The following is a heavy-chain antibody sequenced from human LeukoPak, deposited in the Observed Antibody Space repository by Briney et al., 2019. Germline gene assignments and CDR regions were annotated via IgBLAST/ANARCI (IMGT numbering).Heavy chain of an antibody. J-gene: IGHJ4*02. Sequence: ASVKVSCKASGYIFSDNFMHWVRQAPGQGLEWIGWINPNSGGTNYVQEFQGRVTVTRDTSISTAYMELSGLSFDDTAVYYCARDPAGGDYGYYFDYWGQGTLVTVSS. V-gene: IGHV1-2*02. CDR2: INPNSGGT. CDR3: ARDPAGGDYGYYFDY. CDR1: GYIFSDNF. D-gene: IGHD4-17*01.